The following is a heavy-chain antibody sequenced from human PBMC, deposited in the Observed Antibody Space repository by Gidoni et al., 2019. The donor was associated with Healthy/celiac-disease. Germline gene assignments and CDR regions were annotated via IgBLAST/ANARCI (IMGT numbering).Heavy chain of an antibody. CDR2: ISSSGSTK. V-gene: IGHV3-48*03. D-gene: IGHD3-10*01. CDR1: GFTFSSYE. Sequence: EPQLVESGGGLVQPGGSLRLSCAASGFTFSSYEMNWVRQAPGKGLEWVSYISSSGSTKSYADSVKGRFTISRDNAKKSLYLQMNSLRAEDTAVYYCARDGLGPYGSGSSVYWGQGTLVTVSS. J-gene: IGHJ4*02. CDR3: ARDGLGPYGSGSSVY.